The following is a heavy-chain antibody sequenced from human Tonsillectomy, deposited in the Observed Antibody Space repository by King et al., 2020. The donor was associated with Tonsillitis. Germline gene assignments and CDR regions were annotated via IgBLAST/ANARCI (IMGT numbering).Heavy chain of an antibody. CDR2: IYYSGST. D-gene: IGHD6-19*01. V-gene: IGHV4-59*01. CDR3: ASTTIAVAGNFDY. J-gene: IGHJ4*02. CDR1: GGSISSYY. Sequence: VQLQESVPGLVKPSETLSLTCTVSGGSISSYYWSWIRQPPGKGLEWIGYIYYSGSTNYNPSLKSRVTISVDTSKKQFSLNLSSATAADTAVYYCASTTIAVAGNFDYWGQGTLVTVSS.